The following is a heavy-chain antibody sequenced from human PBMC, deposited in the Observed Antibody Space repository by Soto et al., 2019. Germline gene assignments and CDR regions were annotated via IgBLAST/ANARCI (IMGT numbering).Heavy chain of an antibody. V-gene: IGHV1-69*02. Sequence: QVQLVQSGAEVKKPGSSVKVSCKASGGTFSSYTISWVRQAPGQGLEWMGRIIPILGIANYAQKFQGRVTITADKSTSTAYMERSSVRSEDTAVYNCARLNELEGGGGGPPPAINDIWGQGTMVTVSS. D-gene: IGHD1-1*01. J-gene: IGHJ3*02. CDR1: GGTFSSYT. CDR2: IIPILGIA. CDR3: ARLNELEGGGGGPPPAINDI.